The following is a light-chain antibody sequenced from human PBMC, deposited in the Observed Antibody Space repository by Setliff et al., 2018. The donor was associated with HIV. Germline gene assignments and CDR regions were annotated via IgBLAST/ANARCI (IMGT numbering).Light chain of an antibody. J-gene: IGLJ3*02. CDR2: DVN. CDR3: TSYTSSSTGV. CDR1: SSDVGSYNY. V-gene: IGLV2-14*03. Sequence: QSALTQPASVSGFPGQSITISCTGISSDVGSYNYVSWYQQHPGEVPKLMIYDVNNRPSGASDRFSGSKSGNTASLTISGLQAEDEADYYCTSYTSSSTGVFGGGTKVTVL.